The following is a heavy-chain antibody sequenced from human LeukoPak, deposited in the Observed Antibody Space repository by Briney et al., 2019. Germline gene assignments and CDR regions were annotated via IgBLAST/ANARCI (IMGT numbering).Heavy chain of an antibody. Sequence: PGGSPRLSCAASGFTFSSYAMSWVRQAPGKGLEWVSAISGSGGSTYYADSVKGRFTISRDNSKNTLYLQMNSLRAEDTAVYYCAKIGDGYNYGIDYWGQGTLVTVSS. D-gene: IGHD5-24*01. CDR2: ISGSGGST. J-gene: IGHJ4*02. CDR1: GFTFSSYA. V-gene: IGHV3-23*01. CDR3: AKIGDGYNYGIDY.